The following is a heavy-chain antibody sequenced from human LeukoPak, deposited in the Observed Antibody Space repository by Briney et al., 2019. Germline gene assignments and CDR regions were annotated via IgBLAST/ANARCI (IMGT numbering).Heavy chain of an antibody. CDR3: ARLGGSGSYTWFDP. V-gene: IGHV1-8*03. CDR1: GYTFTSYD. D-gene: IGHD3-10*01. J-gene: IGHJ5*02. CDR2: MNPNSGNT. Sequence: GASVKVSCKASGYTFTSYDINWVRQATGQGLEWMGWMNPNSGNTGYAQKFQGRVTITRNTSISTAYMELSSLSSEDTAVYYCARLGGSGSYTWFDPWGQGTLVTVSS.